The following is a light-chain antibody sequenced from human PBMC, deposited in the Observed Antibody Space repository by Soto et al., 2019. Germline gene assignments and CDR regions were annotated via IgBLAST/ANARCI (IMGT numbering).Light chain of an antibody. J-gene: IGKJ1*01. CDR2: KTS. CDR3: QQYYSYWT. CDR1: ESIGSW. V-gene: IGKV1-5*03. Sequence: DMQMTQSPSPLSASVGVRVTITCRASESIGSWLAWYQHKPAKAPKLLIHKTSSLESGVPSRFSGSGSGTEFTLTISSLQPDDFATYYCQQYYSYWTFGQGTKVEI.